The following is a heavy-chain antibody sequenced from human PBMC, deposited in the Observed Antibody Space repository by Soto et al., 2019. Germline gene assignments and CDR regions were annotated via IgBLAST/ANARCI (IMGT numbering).Heavy chain of an antibody. Sequence: QLQLQESGSGLVKPSQTLSLTCAVSGGSISSGGYSWSWIRQPPGKGLEWIGYIYHSGSTYYNPSLKSRVTISVDRSKNQFSLKLSSVTAADTAVYYCARTLALGYCSSTSCHNWFDPWGQGTLVTVSS. D-gene: IGHD2-2*01. CDR3: ARTLALGYCSSTSCHNWFDP. J-gene: IGHJ5*02. V-gene: IGHV4-30-2*01. CDR1: GGSISSGGYS. CDR2: IYHSGST.